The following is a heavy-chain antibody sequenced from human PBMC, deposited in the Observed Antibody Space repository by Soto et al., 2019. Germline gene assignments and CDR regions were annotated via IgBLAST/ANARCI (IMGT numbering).Heavy chain of an antibody. V-gene: IGHV1-18*01. CDR3: ARDDVVVVPAALPTYYHYGMEV. Sequence: VSCKASGYTFTNCGISWVRQAPGQGLEWMGWISAYNGNTNYAQKFQGRITMTTDTSATTAYMELMSLTSDDTAVYYCARDDVVVVPAALPTYYHYGMEVWGQGTTGTVSS. J-gene: IGHJ6*02. D-gene: IGHD2-2*01. CDR2: ISAYNGNT. CDR1: GYTFTNCG.